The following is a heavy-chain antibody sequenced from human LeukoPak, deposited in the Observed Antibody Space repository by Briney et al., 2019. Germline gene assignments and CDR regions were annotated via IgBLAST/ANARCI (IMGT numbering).Heavy chain of an antibody. D-gene: IGHD5-18*01. CDR1: GGSVPSSSYD. J-gene: IGHJ5*02. CDR3: ARRRHDVTAVFDATGGFDP. V-gene: IGHV4-39*01. Sequence: SETLSLTCTVSGGSVPSSSYDWGWVRQPPGKGLEWIGNIYYSGRTYYNPSLRGRVIISIDTSKSQFSLKMTSVTAADMAVYYCARRRHDVTAVFDATGGFDPWGQGILVTVSS. CDR2: IYYSGRT.